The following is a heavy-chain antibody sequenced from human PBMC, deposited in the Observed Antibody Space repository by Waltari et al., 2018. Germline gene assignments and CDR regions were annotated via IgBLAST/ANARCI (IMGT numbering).Heavy chain of an antibody. D-gene: IGHD6-19*01. J-gene: IGHJ4*02. Sequence: EVQLLESGGGLVQPGGSLRLPCAASGFTFSNYAMSWLRQAPGLGREWVSAASDRDGKTYYPDSVKGRFAISRDDSKNILYLQMNNLRAEDTAVYYCAKEQWDGAAVAGHFDYWGQGKLVIVSS. CDR2: ASDRDGKT. V-gene: IGHV3-23*01. CDR3: AKEQWDGAAVAGHFDY. CDR1: GFTFSNYA.